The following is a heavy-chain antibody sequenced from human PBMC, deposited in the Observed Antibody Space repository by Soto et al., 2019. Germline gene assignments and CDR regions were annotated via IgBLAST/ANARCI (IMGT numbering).Heavy chain of an antibody. CDR3: ARGGGSKGSGWYPWKPKTLV. CDR1: GFTFSSYS. CDR2: ISSSISTI. J-gene: IGHJ6*02. D-gene: IGHD6-19*01. V-gene: IGHV3-48*02. Sequence: EVQLVESGGGLVQPGGSLRLSCAASGFTFSSYSMNWVRQAPGKGREWVSYISSSISTIYYADSVKGRFTISRDKAKNSMYLQMNSLRDEDTAVYYCARGGGSKGSGWYPWKPKTLVWGQGTTVTVSS.